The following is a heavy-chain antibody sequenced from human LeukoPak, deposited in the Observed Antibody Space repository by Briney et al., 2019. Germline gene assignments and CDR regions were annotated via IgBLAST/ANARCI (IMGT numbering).Heavy chain of an antibody. CDR2: ISSSSSYI. D-gene: IGHD4-23*01. Sequence: GGSLRLSCAASRFTFSSYSMNWVRQAPGKGLEWVSSISSSSSYIYYADSVKGRFTISRDNAKNSLYLQMNSLRAEDTAVYYCARVGPWVNSDYYYYYMDVWGKGTTVTVSS. V-gene: IGHV3-21*01. CDR1: RFTFSSYS. CDR3: ARVGPWVNSDYYYYYMDV. J-gene: IGHJ6*03.